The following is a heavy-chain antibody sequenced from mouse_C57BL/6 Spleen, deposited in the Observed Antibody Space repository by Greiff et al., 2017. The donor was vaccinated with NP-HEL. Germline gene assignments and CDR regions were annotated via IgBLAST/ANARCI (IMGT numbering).Heavy chain of an antibody. J-gene: IGHJ1*03. Sequence: DVQLVESGGGLVQPGGSLKLSCAASGFTFSDYYMYWVRQTPEKRLEWVAYISNGGGSTYYPDTVKGRFTISRDNAKNTLYLQMSRLKSEDTAMYYCARIYYDYGWYFDVWGTGTTVTVSS. D-gene: IGHD2-4*01. CDR3: ARIYYDYGWYFDV. CDR2: ISNGGGST. CDR1: GFTFSDYY. V-gene: IGHV5-12*01.